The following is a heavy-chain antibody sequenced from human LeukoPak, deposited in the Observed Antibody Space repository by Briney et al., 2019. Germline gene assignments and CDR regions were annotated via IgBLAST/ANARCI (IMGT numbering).Heavy chain of an antibody. J-gene: IGHJ5*02. D-gene: IGHD6-19*01. CDR2: ISSGGST. V-gene: IGHV4-39*07. CDR1: GDSVTNTNYY. CDR3: LRVITVSGRNWFDP. Sequence: SETLSITCTVSGDSVTNTNYYWGWIRQAPGKGLDWIGTISSGGSTYYSPSLRSQVTMSLDTTKNQFSLKLTSVTAADTAVYYCLRVITVSGRNWFDPWGQGTLDTVSS.